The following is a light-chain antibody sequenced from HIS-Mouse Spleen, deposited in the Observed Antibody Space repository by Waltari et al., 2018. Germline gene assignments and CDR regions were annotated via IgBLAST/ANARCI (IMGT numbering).Light chain of an antibody. CDR1: QSLRHSNGYND. V-gene: IGKV2-28*01. J-gene: IGKJ1*01. Sequence: DIVMTQSPLSLPVTPGEPASISCRSSQSLRHSNGYNDLDWYLQKPGQSPQLLSYLGSNRASGVPDRFSGSGSGTDFTLKISRVEAEDVGVYYCRQALQTPRTFGQGTKVEIK. CDR3: RQALQTPRT. CDR2: LGS.